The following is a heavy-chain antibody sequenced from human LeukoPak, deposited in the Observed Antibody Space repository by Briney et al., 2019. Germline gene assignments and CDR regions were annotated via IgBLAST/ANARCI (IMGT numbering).Heavy chain of an antibody. CDR2: IIPIFGTA. Sequence: SVKVSCKASGGTFSSYAISWVRQAPGQGLEWVGGIIPIFGTANYAQKFQGRVTITADESTSTAYMELSSLRSEDTAVYYCARGTYYYGSGSYPYYYYYMDVWGKGTTVTVSS. CDR1: GGTFSSYA. J-gene: IGHJ6*03. V-gene: IGHV1-69*13. CDR3: ARGTYYYGSGSYPYYYYYMDV. D-gene: IGHD3-10*01.